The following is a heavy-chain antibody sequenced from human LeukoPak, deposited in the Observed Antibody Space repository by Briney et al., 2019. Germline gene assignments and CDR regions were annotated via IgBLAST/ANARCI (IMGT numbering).Heavy chain of an antibody. CDR2: MNPNSGNR. CDR3: ARDSQLVLYNWFDP. V-gene: IGHV1-8*01. J-gene: IGHJ5*02. Sequence: ASVKVSCKASGHTFTSYDISWVRQATGQGREWMGWMNPNSGNRGYAQKFQGRVTMTRNTSISTAYMELSSLRSEDTAVYYCARDSQLVLYNWFDPWGQGTLVTVSS. D-gene: IGHD6-6*01. CDR1: GHTFTSYD.